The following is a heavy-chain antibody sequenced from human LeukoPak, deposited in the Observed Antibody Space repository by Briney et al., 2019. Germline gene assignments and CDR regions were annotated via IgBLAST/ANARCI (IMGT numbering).Heavy chain of an antibody. J-gene: IGHJ3*02. V-gene: IGHV4-38-2*02. CDR3: ARDPATYSYDSSGIWDAFDI. D-gene: IGHD3-22*01. Sequence: PSETLSLTCAVSGYSISSGYYWGWIRQPPGKGLEWIGSIYHSGSTSYNPSLKSRVTISVDTSKNQFSLKLSSVTAADTAVYYCARDPATYSYDSSGIWDAFDIWGRGTMVTVSS. CDR2: IYHSGST. CDR1: GYSISSGYY.